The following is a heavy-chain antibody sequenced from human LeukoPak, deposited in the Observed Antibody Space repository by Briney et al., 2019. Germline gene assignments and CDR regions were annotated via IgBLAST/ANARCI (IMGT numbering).Heavy chain of an antibody. CDR3: ARGGGITLFGVVIRYYYGMDV. CDR1: GGTFSSYA. D-gene: IGHD3-3*01. CDR2: IIPIFGTA. J-gene: IGHJ6*02. V-gene: IGHV1-69*13. Sequence: SVKVSCKASGGTFSSYAISWVRQAPGQGLEWMGGIIPIFGTANYAQKFQGRVTITADESTSTAYMELSSLRSEDTAVYYCARGGGITLFGVVIRYYYGMDVWGQGTTVTVSS.